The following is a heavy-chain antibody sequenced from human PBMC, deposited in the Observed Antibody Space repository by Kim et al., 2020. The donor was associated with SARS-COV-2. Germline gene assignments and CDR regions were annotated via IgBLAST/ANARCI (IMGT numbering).Heavy chain of an antibody. V-gene: IGHV4-39*01. Sequence: SETLSLTCTVSGGSISSSSYYWGWIRQPPGKGLEWIGSIYYSGSTYYNPSLKSRVTISVDTSKNQFSLKLSSVTAADTAVYYCARHAANYYDSSGYSRGLAYFDYWGQGTLVTVSS. CDR2: IYYSGST. CDR1: GGSISSSSYY. CDR3: ARHAANYYDSSGYSRGLAYFDY. D-gene: IGHD3-22*01. J-gene: IGHJ4*02.